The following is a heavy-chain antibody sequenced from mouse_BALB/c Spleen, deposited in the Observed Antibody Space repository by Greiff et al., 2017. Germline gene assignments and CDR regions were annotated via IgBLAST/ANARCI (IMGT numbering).Heavy chain of an antibody. CDR2: IYPGSGST. V-gene: IGHV1S22*01. D-gene: IGHD2-2*01. CDR1: GYTFTSYW. CDR3: TRSGIYYGSLAY. J-gene: IGHJ3*01. Sequence: LQQPGSELVRPGASVKLSCKASGYTFTSYWMHWVKQRHGQGLEWIGNIYPGSGSTNYDEKFKSKGTLTVDTSSSTAYMHLSSLTSEDSAVYYCTRSGIYYGSLAYWGQGTLVTVSA.